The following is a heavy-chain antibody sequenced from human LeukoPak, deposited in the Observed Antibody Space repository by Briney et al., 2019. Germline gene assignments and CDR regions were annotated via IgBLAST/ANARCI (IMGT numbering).Heavy chain of an antibody. J-gene: IGHJ4*02. V-gene: IGHV3-23*01. CDR3: AKGHDYYDSSGYPLYYFGY. Sequence: GSLRLSCAASGFTFSSYEMDWVRQAPGKGLGWVSAFSGSGGSTYYADSVKGRFTISRDNSKNTLYLQMKSLRAEDTAVYYCAKGHDYYDSSGYPLYYFGYWGQGTLVTVSS. CDR1: GFTFSSYE. CDR2: FSGSGGST. D-gene: IGHD3-22*01.